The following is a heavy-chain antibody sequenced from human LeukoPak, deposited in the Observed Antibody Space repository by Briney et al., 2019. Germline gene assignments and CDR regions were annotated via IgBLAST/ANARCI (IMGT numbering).Heavy chain of an antibody. V-gene: IGHV3-21*01. Sequence: GGSLRLSCAASGFTFSSYSMDWVRQAPGKGLEWVSSISSSSSYIYYADSVKGRFTISRDSAKNSLYLQMNSLRAEDTAVYYCARGSSSWYVYWGQGTLVTVSS. CDR3: ARGSSSWYVY. D-gene: IGHD6-13*01. CDR2: ISSSSSYI. J-gene: IGHJ4*02. CDR1: GFTFSSYS.